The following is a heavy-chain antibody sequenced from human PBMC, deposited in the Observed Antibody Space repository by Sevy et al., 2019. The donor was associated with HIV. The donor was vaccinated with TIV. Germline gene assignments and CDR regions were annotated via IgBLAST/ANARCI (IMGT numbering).Heavy chain of an antibody. CDR2: IIPIFGTA. Sequence: ASVKVSCKASGGTFSSYAISWVRQAPGQGLEWMGGIIPIFGTANYAQKFQGRVTITAEESTSTAYMELSSLRSEDTAVYYCARVGYSSGSRSSLFDYWGQGTLVTVSS. D-gene: IGHD6-19*01. J-gene: IGHJ4*02. V-gene: IGHV1-69*13. CDR1: GGTFSSYA. CDR3: ARVGYSSGSRSSLFDY.